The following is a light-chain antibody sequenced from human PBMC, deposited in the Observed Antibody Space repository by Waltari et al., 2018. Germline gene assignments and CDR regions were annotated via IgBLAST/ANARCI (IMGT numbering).Light chain of an antibody. CDR2: GSS. V-gene: IGLV1-40*01. Sequence: QSVLTQPPSVSAAPGQRVTISCPGSGANIGAGYGVPWYQQLPRAAPKLLIYGSSTRPLGVPDRFFGSTSGTSASLAITGLQAEDEADYYCQSYDTSLSVVFGGGTKLTVL. CDR3: QSYDTSLSVV. CDR1: GANIGAGYG. J-gene: IGLJ3*02.